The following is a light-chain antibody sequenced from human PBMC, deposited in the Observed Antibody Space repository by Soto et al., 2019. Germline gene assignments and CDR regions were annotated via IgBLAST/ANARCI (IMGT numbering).Light chain of an antibody. CDR2: DAS. V-gene: IGKV3-11*01. CDR3: QQRGNWPRT. CDR1: QSVSSS. J-gene: IGKJ1*01. Sequence: EIVLTQSPATLSLSPGERATLSCRASQSVSSSLAWYQQKPGQAPRLLMYDASSRATGIPARFSGSGSGTDFTLTISSLEPEDFAVYYCQQRGNWPRTFGQGTKVDIK.